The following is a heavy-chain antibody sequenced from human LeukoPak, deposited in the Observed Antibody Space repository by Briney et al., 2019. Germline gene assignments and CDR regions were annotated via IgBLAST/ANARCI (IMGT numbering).Heavy chain of an antibody. CDR2: IYSGGST. CDR1: GFTVSSNF. J-gene: IGHJ6*02. D-gene: IGHD6-19*01. CDR3: AREGIAVAGTYYYYGMDV. Sequence: QTGGSLRLSCAASGFTVSSNFMSWVRQAPGKGLEWVSVIYSGGSTYYADSVKGRFTISRDNSKNTLYLQMNSLRAEDTAVYYCAREGIAVAGTYYYYGMDVWGQGTTVTVSS. V-gene: IGHV3-66*01.